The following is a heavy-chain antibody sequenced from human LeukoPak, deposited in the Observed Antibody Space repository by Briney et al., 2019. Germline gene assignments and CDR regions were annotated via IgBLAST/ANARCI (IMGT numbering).Heavy chain of an antibody. CDR2: IYYSGST. V-gene: IGHV4-30-4*01. D-gene: IGHD3-22*01. CDR3: ARGAGSGYLYYFDY. CDR1: GGSISSGDYY. Sequence: PSETLSLTCTVSGGSISSGDYYWSWIRQPPGKGLEWIGYIYYSGSTYYNPSLKSRVTISVDTSKNQFSLKLSSVTAADTAVYYCARGAGSGYLYYFDYWGQGTLVTVSS. J-gene: IGHJ4*02.